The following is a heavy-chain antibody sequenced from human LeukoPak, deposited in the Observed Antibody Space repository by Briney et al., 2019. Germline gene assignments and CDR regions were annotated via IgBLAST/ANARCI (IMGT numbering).Heavy chain of an antibody. J-gene: IGHJ4*02. Sequence: PGGSLRLSCAASGLTFSTYWMNWVRQAPGKGLEWVANIKQDESEKYYVDSVKGRFTISRDNAKKLVYLQMNSLRAEDTAIYYCARNARGPGDFWGQGTVVTVSS. CDR1: GLTFSTYW. D-gene: IGHD2-2*01. V-gene: IGHV3-7*01. CDR3: ARNARGPGDF. CDR2: IKQDESEK.